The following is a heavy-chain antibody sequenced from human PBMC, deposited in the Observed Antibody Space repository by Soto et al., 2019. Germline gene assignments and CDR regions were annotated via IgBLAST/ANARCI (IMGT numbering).Heavy chain of an antibody. V-gene: IGHV3-66*01. CDR3: AREYDFWSGQFT. Sequence: EVQLVESGGDLVQPGGSLRLSCAASGFTVSTNYMSWVRQAPGKGLEWVSIFNRDGSTYYADSVRGRFTLSRDDSKNTVWLQMNSLRAEDTAEYYCAREYDFWSGQFTWGQGTLVTVSS. CDR1: GFTVSTNY. D-gene: IGHD3-3*01. J-gene: IGHJ4*02. CDR2: FNRDGST.